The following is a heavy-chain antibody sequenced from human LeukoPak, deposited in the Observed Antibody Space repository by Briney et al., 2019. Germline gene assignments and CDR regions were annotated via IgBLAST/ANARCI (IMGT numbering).Heavy chain of an antibody. CDR2: FDPEDGET. CDR3: ARGGRFLEWLPYYYYYYMDV. D-gene: IGHD3-3*01. Sequence: ASVKVSCKVSGYTLTELSMHWVRQAPGKGLEWMGGFDPEDGETIYAQKFQGRVTMTEDTSTDTAYMELSSLRSEDTAVYYCARGGRFLEWLPYYYYYYMDVWGKGTTVTVSS. J-gene: IGHJ6*03. CDR1: GYTLTELS. V-gene: IGHV1-24*01.